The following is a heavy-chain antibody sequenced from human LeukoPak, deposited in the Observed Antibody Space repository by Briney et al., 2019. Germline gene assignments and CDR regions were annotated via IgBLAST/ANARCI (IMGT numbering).Heavy chain of an antibody. CDR2: IKQDGSEK. J-gene: IGHJ6*03. V-gene: IGHV3-7*01. CDR3: ARRGHVWTGYYYMDV. CDR1: GFTFGSYW. Sequence: PGGSLRLSCAASGFTFGSYWMSWVRQAPGKGLEWVANIKQDGSEKYYVDSVKGRFTISRDNAKNSLYLQMNSLRAEDTAVYYCARRGHVWTGYYYMDVWGKGTTVTVSS. D-gene: IGHD2-21*01.